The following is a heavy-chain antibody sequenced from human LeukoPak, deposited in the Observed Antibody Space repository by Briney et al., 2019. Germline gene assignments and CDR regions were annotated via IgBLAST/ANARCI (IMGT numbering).Heavy chain of an antibody. D-gene: IGHD4/OR15-4a*01. CDR2: IDPNTGDT. J-gene: IGHJ3*02. CDR1: GYTFTNYY. CDR3: ARGRTMDGSTPAFEI. Sequence: ASVKVSCKASGYTFTNYYMHWVRQAPGQGLEWMGWIDPNTGDTNYSQNIQGRATMTRDTSIDTAYMEFTSLGSDDTAVYYCARGRTMDGSTPAFEIWGQGTMVTVSS. V-gene: IGHV1-2*02.